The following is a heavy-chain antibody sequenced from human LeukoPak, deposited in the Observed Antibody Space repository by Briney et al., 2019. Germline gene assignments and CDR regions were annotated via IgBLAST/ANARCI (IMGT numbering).Heavy chain of an antibody. Sequence: PGGSLRLSCAASGFSISAYWMSWARQAPGKGLEWVANINQDGSDKYSVDSVKGRFTISRDNAKNSLYLEMNSLRADDTAVYYCARDLVVVGSSFSYGMDVWGQGTTVTVSS. CDR1: GFSISAYW. D-gene: IGHD2-15*01. J-gene: IGHJ6*02. CDR3: ARDLVVVGSSFSYGMDV. V-gene: IGHV3-7*01. CDR2: INQDGSDK.